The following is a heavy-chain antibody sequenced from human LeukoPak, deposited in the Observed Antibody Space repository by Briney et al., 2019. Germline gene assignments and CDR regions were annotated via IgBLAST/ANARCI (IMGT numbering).Heavy chain of an antibody. CDR3: ARTEHYSDRNGYYYFDQ. D-gene: IGHD3-22*01. Sequence: GGSLRLSCAASGITFSSYSMNWDRQAPGKGLEWVALIYYDGRNKNYADSAKGRFTISRDNPKNTLYLQMNSLRVEDTAVYYCARTEHYSDRNGYYYFDQWGQGTLVTVSS. J-gene: IGHJ4*02. CDR2: IYYDGRNK. V-gene: IGHV3-33*08. CDR1: GITFSSYS.